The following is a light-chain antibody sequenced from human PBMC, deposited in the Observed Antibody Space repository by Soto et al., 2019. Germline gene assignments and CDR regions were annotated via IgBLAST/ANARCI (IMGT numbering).Light chain of an antibody. CDR3: HQYDDGPYT. J-gene: IGKJ2*01. CDR2: GAS. V-gene: IGKV3-15*01. CDR1: QSVSSN. Sequence: EIVMTQSPATLSVSPCERATLSFRASQSVSSNVAWYQQIPGQTPRLLIYGASTRATGIPVRFSGSGSGTEFTLTISSLQSEDFAVYYCHQYDDGPYTFGQGTKVDIK.